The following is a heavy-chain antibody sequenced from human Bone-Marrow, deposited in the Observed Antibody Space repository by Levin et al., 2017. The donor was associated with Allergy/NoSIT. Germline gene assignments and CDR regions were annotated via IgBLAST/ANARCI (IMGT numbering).Heavy chain of an antibody. V-gene: IGHV4-61*01. CDR1: ASVSSGFYY. Sequence: PSETLSLTCSVSASVSSGFYYWSWIRQPPGEGLEWIGYVYYSGTTNYNPSLKSRVTISVDTSKNQFSLRLNSVTAADTAVYYCARVTKWSQSVRQPFYFDTWGQGALVTVSS. D-gene: IGHD2-15*01. J-gene: IGHJ4*02. CDR3: ARVTKWSQSVRQPFYFDT. CDR2: VYYSGTT.